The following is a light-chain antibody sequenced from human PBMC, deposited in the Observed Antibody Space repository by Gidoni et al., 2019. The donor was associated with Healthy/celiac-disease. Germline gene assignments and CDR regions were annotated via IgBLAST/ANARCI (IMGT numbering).Light chain of an antibody. CDR1: QSVLYSSNNKNY. Sequence: DIVMTQSQDYLAVSLGERATINCKSSQSVLYSSNNKNYLAWYQQKPGQPPKLLISWASTREPGVPDRFSGSGSGTYFTLTISSLQAEDVAVYYCQQYYSTPITFGPGTQVDIK. CDR2: WAS. J-gene: IGKJ3*01. CDR3: QQYYSTPIT. V-gene: IGKV4-1*01.